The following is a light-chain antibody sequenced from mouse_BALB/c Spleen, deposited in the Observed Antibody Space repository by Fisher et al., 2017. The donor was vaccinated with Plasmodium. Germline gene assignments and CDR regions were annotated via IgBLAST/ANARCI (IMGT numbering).Light chain of an antibody. V-gene: IGKV5-45*01. CDR2: YAS. CDR3: SQSTYVPLT. CDR1: QSINNY. J-gene: IGKJ5*01. Sequence: DIVITQTTATLSVTPGDRVSLSCRASQSINNYVHWYQQKSHESPRLLITYASQSVSGIPSRFSGSGSGTDFTLKISRVEAEDLGVYFCSQSTYVPLTFGAGTKLELK.